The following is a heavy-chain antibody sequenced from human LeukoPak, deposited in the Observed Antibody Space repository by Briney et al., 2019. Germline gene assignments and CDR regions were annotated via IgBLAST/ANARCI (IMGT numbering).Heavy chain of an antibody. CDR1: GGTFSSYA. CDR2: IIPIFGTA. J-gene: IGHJ4*02. CDR3: ARDSSGWYRPRLYYFDY. D-gene: IGHD6-19*01. V-gene: IGHV1-69*01. Sequence: SVKVSCKASGGTFSSYAISWVRQAPGQGLEWMGGIIPIFGTANYAQKFQGRVTITADVSTSTAYMELSSLRSEDTAVYYCARDSSGWYRPRLYYFDYWGQGTLVTVSS.